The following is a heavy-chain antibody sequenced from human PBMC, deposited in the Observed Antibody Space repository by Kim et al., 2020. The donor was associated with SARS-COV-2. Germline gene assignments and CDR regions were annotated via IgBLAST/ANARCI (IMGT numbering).Heavy chain of an antibody. V-gene: IGHV3-11*01. CDR3: ASGEYSSSLFDY. J-gene: IGHJ4*02. D-gene: IGHD6-6*01. Sequence: YYADSVKGRFTNSRDNAKNSLYLQMNSLRAEDTAVYYCASGEYSSSLFDYWGQGTLVTVSS.